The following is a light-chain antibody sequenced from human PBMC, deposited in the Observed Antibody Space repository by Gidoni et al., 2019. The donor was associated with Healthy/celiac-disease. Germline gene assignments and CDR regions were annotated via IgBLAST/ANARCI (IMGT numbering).Light chain of an antibody. CDR3: SSYTSSSTLDVV. V-gene: IGLV2-14*01. Sequence: QSALTQPASVSGSPGQSITLSCTGTSRDVGGYNYVSWYQQHPGKAHKLMIYEVSNRPSGVSNRFSGSKSGNTASLTISGLQAEDEADYYCSSYTSSSTLDVVFGGGTKLTVL. CDR1: SRDVGGYNY. CDR2: EVS. J-gene: IGLJ2*01.